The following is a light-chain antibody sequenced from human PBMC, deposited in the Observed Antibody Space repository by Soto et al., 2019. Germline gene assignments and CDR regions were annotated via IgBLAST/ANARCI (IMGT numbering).Light chain of an antibody. J-gene: IGLJ2*01. CDR3: SSYTGNSTPL. Sequence: QSVLTQPRSVSGSPGQSVTVSCIGTSSDVGDYNSVSWYQQHPGKAPKLMIYDVSKRPSGVPDRFSGSKSGNTASLTISGLQAEDEADYYCSSYTGNSTPLFGGGTQLTVL. CDR1: SSDVGDYNS. V-gene: IGLV2-11*01. CDR2: DVS.